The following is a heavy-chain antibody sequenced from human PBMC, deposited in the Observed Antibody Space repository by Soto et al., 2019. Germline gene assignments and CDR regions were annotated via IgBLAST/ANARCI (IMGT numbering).Heavy chain of an antibody. J-gene: IGHJ4*02. D-gene: IGHD3-22*01. CDR3: ARDSYDSSGYSTPFDY. CDR1: GFTFSSYS. Sequence: PGGSLRLSCAASGFTFSSYSMTWVRQAPGKGLEWVSYISSSSSYIYYADSVKGRFTISRDNAKNSLYLQMNSLRAEDTAVYYCARDSYDSSGYSTPFDYWGQGTLVTVSS. CDR2: ISSSSSYI. V-gene: IGHV3-21*06.